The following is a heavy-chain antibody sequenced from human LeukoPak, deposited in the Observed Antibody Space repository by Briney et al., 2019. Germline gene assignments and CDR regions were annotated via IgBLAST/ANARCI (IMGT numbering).Heavy chain of an antibody. D-gene: IGHD6-19*01. CDR3: ARVGSSGWEDY. J-gene: IGHJ4*02. CDR2: IRNKANSYTT. CDR1: GFTFSDHY. V-gene: IGHV3-72*01. Sequence: PGGSLRLSCAASGFTFSDHYMDWVRQAPGKGLEWVGRIRNKANSYTTEYAASVKGRFTTSRDDSKNSLYLQINSLKIEDTAVYYCARVGSSGWEDYWGQGTLVTVSS.